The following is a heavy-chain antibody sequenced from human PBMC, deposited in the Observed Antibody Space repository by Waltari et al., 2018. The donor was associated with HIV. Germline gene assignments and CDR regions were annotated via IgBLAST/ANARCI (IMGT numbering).Heavy chain of an antibody. D-gene: IGHD6-6*01. CDR2: INTDTGNP. Sequence: QVQLVHSGSELKKPGASVRVSCKAAGYSITPHAINWVRPAPGQGLEWMGWINTDTGNPTYAPGFTGRFVFSVDSTVRTAYLQISSLMVDDTAVYYCARTLVSSGLVRFDPWGQGTLVTVSS. V-gene: IGHV7-4-1*02. CDR1: GYSITPHA. CDR3: ARTLVSSGLVRFDP. J-gene: IGHJ5*02.